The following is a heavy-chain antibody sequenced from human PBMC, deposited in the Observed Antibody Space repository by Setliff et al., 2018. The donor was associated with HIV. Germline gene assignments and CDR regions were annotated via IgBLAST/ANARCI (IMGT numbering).Heavy chain of an antibody. Sequence: GGSLRLSFAASGFTFDDYAMHWGRQSPGKGPEWVAGITWNSATIAYADSVKGRFTISRDNDKQYVYRQMNSLRPEDTALYYCAKDYGDGHNWGAFDIWGQGTMVTVSS. CDR3: AKDYGDGHNWGAFDI. CDR2: ITWNSATI. J-gene: IGHJ3*02. D-gene: IGHD1-1*01. V-gene: IGHV3-9*01. CDR1: GFTFDDYA.